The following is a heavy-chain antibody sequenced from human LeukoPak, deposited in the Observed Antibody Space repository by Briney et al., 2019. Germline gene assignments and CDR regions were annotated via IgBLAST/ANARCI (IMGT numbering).Heavy chain of an antibody. CDR1: GYTFTDYY. J-gene: IGHJ4*02. Sequence: ASVKVSCKASGYTFTDYYLHWLRQAPGQGLEWLGWINPNSGGTNYAQKFQGRVTLTRDTSISTAYMELSRLTSDDTAVHYCAKVYSGSYLFDYWGQGTLVTVSS. V-gene: IGHV1-2*02. CDR2: INPNSGGT. CDR3: AKVYSGSYLFDY. D-gene: IGHD1-26*01.